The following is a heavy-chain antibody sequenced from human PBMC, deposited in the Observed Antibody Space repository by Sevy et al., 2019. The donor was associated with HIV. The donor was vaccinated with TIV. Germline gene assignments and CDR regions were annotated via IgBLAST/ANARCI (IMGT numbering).Heavy chain of an antibody. V-gene: IGHV3-30*02. CDR3: VELAYDSSDGLFDY. CDR2: IRYDGSNK. J-gene: IGHJ4*02. D-gene: IGHD3-22*01. CDR1: GFTFSSYG. Sequence: GGSLRLSCAASGFTFSSYGMHWVRQAPGKGLEWVAFIRYDGSNKYYADSVKGRFTISRDNSKNTLYLQMNSLRAEDTAVYYCVELAYDSSDGLFDYWGQGTLVTVSS.